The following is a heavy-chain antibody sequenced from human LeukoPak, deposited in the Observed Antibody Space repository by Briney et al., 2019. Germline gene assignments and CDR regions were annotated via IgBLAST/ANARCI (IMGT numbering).Heavy chain of an antibody. CDR1: GGSFSGYY. V-gene: IGHV4-34*01. Sequence: SETLSLTCAVYGGSFSGYYWSWIRQPPGKGLEWIGEINHSGSTNYNPSLKSRVTISVDTSKNRFSLKLSSVTAADTAVYYCARGDIVVVVAAEDYYYYMDVWGKGTTVTVSS. D-gene: IGHD2-15*01. J-gene: IGHJ6*03. CDR2: INHSGST. CDR3: ARGDIVVVVAAEDYYYYMDV.